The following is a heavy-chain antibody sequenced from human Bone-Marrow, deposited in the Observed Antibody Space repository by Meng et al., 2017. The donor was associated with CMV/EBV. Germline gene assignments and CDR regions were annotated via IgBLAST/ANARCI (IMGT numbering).Heavy chain of an antibody. CDR1: GFTVSNNY. V-gene: IGHV3-53*01. D-gene: IGHD3-16*01. Sequence: GESLKISCAASGFTVSNNYMIWVRQAPGRGLEWVSVIHSGGKTEYSDSLQGRFTISRDNSKNTLYLQMNNLRAEDTAVYYCARGESGSWGLHKNWGQGTLVTFSS. J-gene: IGHJ4*02. CDR3: ARGESGSWGLHKN. CDR2: IHSGGKT.